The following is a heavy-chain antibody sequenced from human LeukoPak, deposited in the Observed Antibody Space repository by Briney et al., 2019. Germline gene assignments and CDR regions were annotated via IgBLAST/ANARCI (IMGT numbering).Heavy chain of an antibody. CDR1: GFTFSSYS. D-gene: IGHD4-17*01. V-gene: IGHV3-21*01. Sequence: GGSLRLSCAASGFTFSSYSMNWVRQVPGKGLEWVSSISSSTYIYYADSVKGRFTISRDNAKNSLYLQMNSLRAEETAVYYCAREGATVTDAFDIWGQGTLVTVSS. CDR3: AREGATVTDAFDI. J-gene: IGHJ3*02. CDR2: ISSSTYI.